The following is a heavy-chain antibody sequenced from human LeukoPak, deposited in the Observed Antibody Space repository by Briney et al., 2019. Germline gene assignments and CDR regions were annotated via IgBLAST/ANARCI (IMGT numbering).Heavy chain of an antibody. J-gene: IGHJ6*02. Sequence: ASVKVSCKASGYTFTSYGISWVRQAPGQGLEWMGWISAYNGNTNCAQKLQGRVTMTTDSSTSTAYMELRSLRSDDTAVYYCARDRTFGVEIKYYYGMDVWGQGTTVTVSS. D-gene: IGHD3-3*01. V-gene: IGHV1-18*01. CDR1: GYTFTSYG. CDR2: ISAYNGNT. CDR3: ARDRTFGVEIKYYYGMDV.